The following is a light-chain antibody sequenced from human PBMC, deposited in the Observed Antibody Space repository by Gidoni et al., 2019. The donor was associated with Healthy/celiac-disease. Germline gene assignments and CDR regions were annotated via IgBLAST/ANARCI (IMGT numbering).Light chain of an antibody. CDR1: SSDVGGYNY. CDR2: DVS. J-gene: IGLJ3*02. Sequence: QSALTQPASVSGSPGQSLTISCTGTSSDVGGYNYVSWYQQHPGKAPKLMIYDVSNRPSGVSNRFSGSKSGNTASLTISGLQAEDEADYYCSSYTSSSTRVFGGGTKLPVL. CDR3: SSYTSSSTRV. V-gene: IGLV2-14*01.